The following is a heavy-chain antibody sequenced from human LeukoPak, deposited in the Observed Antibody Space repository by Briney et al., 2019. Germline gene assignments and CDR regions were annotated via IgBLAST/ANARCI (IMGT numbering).Heavy chain of an antibody. V-gene: IGHV4-38-2*02. CDR1: GYSISSGDY. Sequence: SETLSLTCTVSGYSISSGDYWGWIRQPPGKGLEWVGSISHSGTTYYSPSLKSRVTISLDTSNNRFSLKLSSVTATDTAVYYCARYDFLEAFDIWGQGTMVTVSS. D-gene: IGHD1-1*01. J-gene: IGHJ3*02. CDR3: ARYDFLEAFDI. CDR2: ISHSGTT.